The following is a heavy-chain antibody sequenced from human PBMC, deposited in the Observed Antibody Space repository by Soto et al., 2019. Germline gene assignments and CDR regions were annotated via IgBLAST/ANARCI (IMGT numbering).Heavy chain of an antibody. D-gene: IGHD3-22*01. Sequence: QITLKESGPTLVKPTQTLTLTCTFSGFSLSTFGVGVGWIRQPPGKALEWLALIYWDDDERYSPSLKRRLTTTKDTSKNQVVLTMTNMDPVDTATYYCAHSAHDSSGHYWFYFDSWGRGTLVTVSS. CDR3: AHSAHDSSGHYWFYFDS. CDR2: IYWDDDE. V-gene: IGHV2-5*02. CDR1: GFSLSTFGVG. J-gene: IGHJ4*02.